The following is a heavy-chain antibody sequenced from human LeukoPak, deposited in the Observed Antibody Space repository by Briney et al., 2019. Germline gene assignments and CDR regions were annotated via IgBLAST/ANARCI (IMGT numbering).Heavy chain of an antibody. Sequence: GGSLRLSCAASAFTFSTYSMNWVRQAPGKGLEWVSSISSATSYIYYAESVRGRFTISRDNTKNSLHLQMNSLRDEDTAVYYCARDRGGDFDYWGQGTLVTVSS. CDR2: ISSATSYI. CDR1: AFTFSTYS. CDR3: ARDRGGDFDY. V-gene: IGHV3-21*01. D-gene: IGHD3-10*01. J-gene: IGHJ4*02.